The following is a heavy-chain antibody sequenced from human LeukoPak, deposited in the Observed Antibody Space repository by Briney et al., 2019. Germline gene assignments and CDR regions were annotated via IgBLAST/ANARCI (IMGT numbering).Heavy chain of an antibody. D-gene: IGHD1-26*01. Sequence: PSETLSLACTVSGGSISSYYWSWIRQPPGKGLEWIGYIYYSGSTNYNPSLKSRVTISVDTSKNQFSLKLTSVTAADTAVYYCAAEKSVGATGFDYWGQGTLVTVSS. V-gene: IGHV4-59*12. CDR2: IYYSGST. CDR3: AAEKSVGATGFDY. J-gene: IGHJ4*02. CDR1: GGSISSYY.